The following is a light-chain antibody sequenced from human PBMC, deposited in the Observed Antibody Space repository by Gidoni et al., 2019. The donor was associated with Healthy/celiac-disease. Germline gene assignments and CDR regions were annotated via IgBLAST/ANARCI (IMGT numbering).Light chain of an antibody. CDR2: GKN. V-gene: IGLV3-19*01. Sequence: SSELTQDPAVSVALGQTVRITCQGDSLRSYYASWYQQKPGQAPVLVIYGKNNRPSGIPDRFSGSSPGTTASLTITGAQAQDESDYYCNSRDSSSNHYVFGTGTKVTVL. CDR1: SLRSYY. J-gene: IGLJ1*01. CDR3: NSRDSSSNHYV.